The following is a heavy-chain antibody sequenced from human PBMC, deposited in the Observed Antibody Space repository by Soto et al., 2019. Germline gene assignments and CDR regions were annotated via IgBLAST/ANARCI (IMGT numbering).Heavy chain of an antibody. J-gene: IGHJ4*02. Sequence: QVQLVQSGAEVKKPGSSVKVSCKASGGTFSSYAISWVRQAPGQGLEWMGGIIPIFGTANYAQKFQGRVTITADESTSTAYMELSSLRSEDTAVYYCARERALTLTYYYDSCGYYAGYYFDYWGQGTLVTVSS. CDR1: GGTFSSYA. CDR2: IIPIFGTA. V-gene: IGHV1-69*01. D-gene: IGHD3-22*01. CDR3: ARERALTLTYYYDSCGYYAGYYFDY.